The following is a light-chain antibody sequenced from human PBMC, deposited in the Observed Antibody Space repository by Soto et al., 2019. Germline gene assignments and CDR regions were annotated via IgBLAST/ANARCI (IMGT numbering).Light chain of an antibody. V-gene: IGKV3-15*01. CDR2: RAS. CDR3: QQFREWPPYS. CDR1: QKCFTN. J-gene: IGKJ2*01. Sequence: ETVMTQSPATLSVSPGERATLSCRASQKCFTNVAWNQQKLGQAPRLLIYRASTRATGVPARFSGNGSGTEFTLTFSSLQSEDFALYFCQQFREWPPYSLGQGTKLAIK.